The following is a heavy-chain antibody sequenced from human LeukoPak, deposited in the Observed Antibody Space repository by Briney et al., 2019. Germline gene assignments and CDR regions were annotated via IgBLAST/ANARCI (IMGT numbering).Heavy chain of an antibody. CDR1: GYTFTSYH. J-gene: IGHJ6*02. Sequence: GASVKVSCTASGYTFTSYHMHWVRQAPGQGLEWMGIINPSGGSATYAQKSQGRVTMTRDTSTSTVYMEVRSLRSEDTAVYYCARDPEAASLEVPRYYYGMDVWGQGTTVTVSS. CDR2: INPSGGSA. D-gene: IGHD6-13*01. CDR3: ARDPEAASLEVPRYYYGMDV. V-gene: IGHV1-46*01.